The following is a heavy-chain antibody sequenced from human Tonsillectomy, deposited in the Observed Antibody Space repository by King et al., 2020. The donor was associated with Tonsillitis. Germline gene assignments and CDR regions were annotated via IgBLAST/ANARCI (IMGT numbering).Heavy chain of an antibody. D-gene: IGHD4-11*01. CDR2: ISFDGGNV. CDR3: ARDILTVTGHNSYSGMDV. CDR1: GFSISTSA. J-gene: IGHJ6*02. V-gene: IGHV3-30*19. Sequence: QVQLVESGGGVVQPGRSLRLSCAAPGFSISTSAMHWVRQAPGKGLEWVALISFDGGNVYYADSVQGRFTISRDTSGKTLYLQMNSLRAEDTAMYYCARDILTVTGHNSYSGMDVWGQGATVTVSS.